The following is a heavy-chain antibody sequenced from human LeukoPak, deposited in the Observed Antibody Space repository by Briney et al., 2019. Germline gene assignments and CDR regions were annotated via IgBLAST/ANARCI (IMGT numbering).Heavy chain of an antibody. CDR3: ARIYRGNNWPFDY. CDR2: IDLDDDK. CDR1: GFSLSTSGMC. J-gene: IGHJ4*02. V-gene: IGHV2-70*11. Sequence: SGPTLVNPTQTLTLTCTFPGFSLSTSGMCVSWIRQPPGKALEWLARIDLDDDKYYSTSLKTRLTISKDTSKNRVVLTMTNMDPVDTATYYCARIYRGNNWPFDYWGQGTLVTVSS. D-gene: IGHD5-12*01.